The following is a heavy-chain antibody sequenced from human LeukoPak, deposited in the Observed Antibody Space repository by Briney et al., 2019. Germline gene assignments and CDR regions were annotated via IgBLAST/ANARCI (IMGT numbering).Heavy chain of an antibody. CDR3: ARVLGGSSDALDY. CDR1: GLVFSDFY. D-gene: IGHD1-26*01. Sequence: GGSLRLSCAVSGLVFSDFYMSWFRQPPGKRPKWLAYISGSGRSIFDADSVKGRFTISRDNAKNVLFLQMNSLRVEDTAVCYCARVLGGSSDALDYWGQGTLVSVSS. V-gene: IGHV3-11*01. J-gene: IGHJ4*02. CDR2: ISGSGRSI.